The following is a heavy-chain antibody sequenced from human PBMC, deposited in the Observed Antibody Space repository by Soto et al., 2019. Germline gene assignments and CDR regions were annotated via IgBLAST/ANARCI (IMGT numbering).Heavy chain of an antibody. CDR3: SRCRIGVRGVPTMDV. Sequence: ETLSLTCTVSGGSIAGRKDFWGWIRQYRGTGIDWLGTIYSSGSTYYNPSLKSRITMSSDTSKNHFSLILSTVTAADTDVYYWSRCRIGVRGVPTMDVWGQGTTVTVSS. CDR1: GGSIAGRKDF. V-gene: IGHV4-39*02. J-gene: IGHJ6*02. D-gene: IGHD3-10*01. CDR2: IYSSGST.